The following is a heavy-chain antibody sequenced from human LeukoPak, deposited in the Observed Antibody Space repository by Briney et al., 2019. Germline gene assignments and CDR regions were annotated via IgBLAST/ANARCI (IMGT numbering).Heavy chain of an antibody. Sequence: SETLSLICSVSGGSISSYYWSWIRQPPGKGLEWIGYIYYSGSTKYSPSLKSRVTISVDTSKNQFSLKLSSVTAADTAVYYCARGDGYGFFDYWGQGTLVTVSS. J-gene: IGHJ4*02. CDR1: GGSISSYY. CDR2: IYYSGST. CDR3: ARGDGYGFFDY. V-gene: IGHV4-59*01. D-gene: IGHD5-24*01.